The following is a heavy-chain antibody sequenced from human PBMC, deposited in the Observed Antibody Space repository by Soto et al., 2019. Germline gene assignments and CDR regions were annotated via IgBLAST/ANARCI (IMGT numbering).Heavy chain of an antibody. V-gene: IGHV3-53*04. J-gene: IGHJ4*02. CDR1: GFTVSSNY. Sequence: GGSLRLSCAASGFTVSSNYMSWVRQAPGKGLEWVSVIYSGGSTYYADSVKGRFTISRNNSKNTLYLQMNSLRAEDTAVYYCARVADYGDYYLDYWGQGTLVTVSS. CDR2: IYSGGST. CDR3: ARVADYGDYYLDY. D-gene: IGHD4-17*01.